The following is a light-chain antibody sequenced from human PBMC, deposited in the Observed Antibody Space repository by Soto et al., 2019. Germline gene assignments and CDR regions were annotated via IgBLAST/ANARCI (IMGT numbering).Light chain of an antibody. CDR1: QSVSSY. Sequence: EIVLTQSPATLSLSPGERATLSCMASQSVSSYLAWYQQKPGQAPRLLIYDASSRATGIPARFSGSGSGKDFPLTISSLEAEDFAVYYCQQRSNWPPGVTFGPGPKVDIK. CDR2: DAS. CDR3: QQRSNWPPGVT. V-gene: IGKV3-11*01. J-gene: IGKJ3*01.